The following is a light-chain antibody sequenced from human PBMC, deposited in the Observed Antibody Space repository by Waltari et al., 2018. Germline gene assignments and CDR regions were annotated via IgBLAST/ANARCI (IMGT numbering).Light chain of an antibody. CDR2: YKSDSVK. CDR1: SGINVGTSR. V-gene: IGLV5-45*03. CDR3: MIWHGSAAV. J-gene: IGLJ7*01. Sequence: QAVLTQPSSLSATPGASASLTCTLRSGINVGTSRIYWYQQKPGSPPQYLLRYKSDSVKQQGSGVPSRFSGSKDVSANAGILLISGLQSEDEADYYCMIWHGSAAVFGGGTQLTVL.